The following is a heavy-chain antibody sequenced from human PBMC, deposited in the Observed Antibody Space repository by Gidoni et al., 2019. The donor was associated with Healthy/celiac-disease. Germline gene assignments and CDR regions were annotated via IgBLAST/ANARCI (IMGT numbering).Heavy chain of an antibody. Sequence: QVQLQQWGAGLLKPSETLSLTCAVYGGSFSGYYWSWIRQPPGKGLEWIGEISHSGSTNYNPSLKSRVTISVDTSKNQFSLKLSSVTAADTAVYYCARGKGAARLRWFDPWGQGTLVTVSS. CDR2: ISHSGST. V-gene: IGHV4-34*01. CDR1: GGSFSGYY. CDR3: ARGKGAARLRWFDP. J-gene: IGHJ5*02. D-gene: IGHD6-6*01.